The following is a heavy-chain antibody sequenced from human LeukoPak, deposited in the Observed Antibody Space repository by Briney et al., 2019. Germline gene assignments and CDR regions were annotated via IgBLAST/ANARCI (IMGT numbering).Heavy chain of an antibody. CDR3: AREIEWFGELLSNWFDP. V-gene: IGHV4-59*01. D-gene: IGHD3-10*01. J-gene: IGHJ5*02. CDR2: IYYSGST. Sequence: SETLSLTCTVSGGSISSYYWSWIRQPPGKGLEWIGYIYYSGSTNYNPSLKSRVTISVDTSKNQFSLKLSSVTAADTAVYYCAREIEWFGELLSNWFDPWGQGTLVTVPS. CDR1: GGSISSYY.